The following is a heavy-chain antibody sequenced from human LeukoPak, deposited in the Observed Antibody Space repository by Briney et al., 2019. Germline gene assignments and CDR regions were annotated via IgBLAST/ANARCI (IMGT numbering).Heavy chain of an antibody. J-gene: IGHJ4*02. D-gene: IGHD3-16*01. CDR2: INDDGSER. Sequence: GGSLRLSCAASGFSFRVYWMTWGRQAPGKRPEWVANINDDGSERYYVDSVRGRFTISRDNDKNSLYLEMNNLRADDTAVYFCVQGGHFDFRGQGVPVTVSS. V-gene: IGHV3-7*01. CDR1: GFSFRVYW. CDR3: VQGGHFDF.